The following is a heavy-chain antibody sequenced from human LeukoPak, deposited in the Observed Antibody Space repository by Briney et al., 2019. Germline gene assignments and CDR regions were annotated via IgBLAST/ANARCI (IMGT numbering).Heavy chain of an antibody. Sequence: GGSLRLSCAASGFTFSTYAMLWVRQAPGKGLEWVAVISYDGSNTYYADSVKGRFTISRDNSKNTLSLQMNSLRAEDTAVYYCAKRSGTYYNEMGFFDYWGQGTLVTVSS. CDR1: GFTFSTYA. D-gene: IGHD3-10*01. J-gene: IGHJ4*02. CDR2: ISYDGSNT. V-gene: IGHV3-30*18. CDR3: AKRSGTYYNEMGFFDY.